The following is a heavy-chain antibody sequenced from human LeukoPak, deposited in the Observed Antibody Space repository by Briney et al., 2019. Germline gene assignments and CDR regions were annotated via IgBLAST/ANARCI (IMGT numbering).Heavy chain of an antibody. CDR2: INTNTGNP. CDR1: GYTFTSYG. D-gene: IGHD6-19*01. CDR3: AREASIAVAGKAGY. V-gene: IGHV7-4-1*02. J-gene: IGHJ4*02. Sequence: ASVKVSCKASGYTFTSYGISWVRQAPGQGLEWMGWINTNTGNPTYAQGFTGRFVFSLDTSVSTAYLQISSLKAEDTAVYYCAREASIAVAGKAGYWGQGTLVTVSS.